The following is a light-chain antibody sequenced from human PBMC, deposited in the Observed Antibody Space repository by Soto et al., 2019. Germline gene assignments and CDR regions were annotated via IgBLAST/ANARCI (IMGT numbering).Light chain of an antibody. CDR3: QNYKSLSRSFGRA. CDR1: QGINSY. J-gene: IGKJ1*01. CDR2: AAS. V-gene: IGKV1-27*01. Sequence: DVPLTQSPSSLSASVGDRISITCRASQGINSYVAWYQQKPGRSPTILIYAASTLESGVPSRFSGSGSDTDFTLTISGLQPEDAGIYYCQNYKSLSRSFGRAFGQGTKVEIK.